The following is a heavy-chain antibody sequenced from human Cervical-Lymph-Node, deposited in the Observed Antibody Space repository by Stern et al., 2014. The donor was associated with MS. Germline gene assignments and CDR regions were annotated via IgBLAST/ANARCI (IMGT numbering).Heavy chain of an antibody. D-gene: IGHD6-13*01. CDR3: ARIREGISWRAAFDI. J-gene: IGHJ3*02. Sequence: ESGPVLVRPTETLTLTCTVSGFSLTNARMGVSWIRQPPGKALEWLVHLFSNDEKSYSTSLKRRLTIAKDTSKSQVVLTMTNMDPVDTATYYCARIREGISWRAAFDIWGQGTMVTVSS. CDR1: GFSLTNARMG. V-gene: IGHV2-26*01. CDR2: LFSNDEK.